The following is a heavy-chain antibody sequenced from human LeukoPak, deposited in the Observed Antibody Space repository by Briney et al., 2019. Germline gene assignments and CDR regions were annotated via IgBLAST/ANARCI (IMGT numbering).Heavy chain of an antibody. CDR1: GFTFSSYE. CDR2: ISSSGSTI. V-gene: IGHV3-48*03. J-gene: IGHJ4*02. D-gene: IGHD2-2*01. CDR3: ARGFTGWVTSPIDY. Sequence: GGSLRLSCAASGFTFSSYEMNWVRQAPGKGLEWVSYISSSGSTIYYADSVKGRFTISRDNAKNSLYLQVNSLRAEDTAVYYCARGFTGWVTSPIDYWGQGTLVIVSS.